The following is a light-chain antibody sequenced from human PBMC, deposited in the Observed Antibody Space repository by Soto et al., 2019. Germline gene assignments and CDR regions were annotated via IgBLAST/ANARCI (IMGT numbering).Light chain of an antibody. CDR2: LEGSGSY. V-gene: IGLV4-60*02. Sequence: QSVLTQSSSASASLGSSVSLTCTLSSGHSSYIIAWHQQQPGKAPRYLMKLEGSGSYNKGSGVPDRFSGSSSGADRYLTISNLQFEDEADYYCETWDSNTYVFGTGTKSPS. CDR3: ETWDSNTYV. J-gene: IGLJ1*01. CDR1: SGHSSYI.